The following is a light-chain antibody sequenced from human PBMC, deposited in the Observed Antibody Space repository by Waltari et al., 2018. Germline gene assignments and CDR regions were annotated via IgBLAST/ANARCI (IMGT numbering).Light chain of an antibody. Sequence: QAVVTQEPSLTVSPGGTVTLTCGPSTGTVTTNPYPSWFQQKPGRAPRKLVYDTTNKHSWTPARFSGSLLGGKAALTLSGALPEDEAEYYCFLSYSGVRVFGGGTK. CDR2: DTT. CDR1: TGTVTTNPY. CDR3: FLSYSGVRV. J-gene: IGLJ3*02. V-gene: IGLV7-46*01.